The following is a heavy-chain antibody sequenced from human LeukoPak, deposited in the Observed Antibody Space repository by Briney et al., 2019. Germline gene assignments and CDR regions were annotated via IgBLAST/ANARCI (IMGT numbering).Heavy chain of an antibody. J-gene: IGHJ4*02. D-gene: IGHD3-9*01. Sequence: ASVKVSCKASGYTFTNYNISWVRQAPGQGLEWMGWISAYNGNTNYAQKLQGRVTMTTDTSTSTAYMELRSLRSDDTAVYYCARMGYYDILTGYSYYFDYWGQGTLVTVSS. V-gene: IGHV1-18*01. CDR3: ARMGYYDILTGYSYYFDY. CDR1: GYTFTNYN. CDR2: ISAYNGNT.